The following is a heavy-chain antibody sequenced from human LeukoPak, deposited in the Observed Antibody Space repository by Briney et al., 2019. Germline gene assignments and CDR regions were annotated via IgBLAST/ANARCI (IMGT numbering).Heavy chain of an antibody. V-gene: IGHV1-69*05. CDR1: GGTFSSYA. Sequence: VKVSCKASGGTFSSYAISWVRQAPGQGLEWMGGIIPIFGTANYAQKFQGRVTITTDEPTSTAYMELSSLRSEDTAVYYCASGRKYCTNGVCYSLYYYYMDVWGKGTTVTVSS. J-gene: IGHJ6*03. D-gene: IGHD2-8*01. CDR2: IIPIFGTA. CDR3: ASGRKYCTNGVCYSLYYYYMDV.